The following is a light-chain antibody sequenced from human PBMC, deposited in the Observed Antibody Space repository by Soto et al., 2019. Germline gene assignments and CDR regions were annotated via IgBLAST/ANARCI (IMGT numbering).Light chain of an antibody. CDR1: QSVNTN. V-gene: IGKV3-20*01. CDR3: QQYGHSPIT. CDR2: GAS. Sequence: EIVLTRSPGTLSLSPGERATLXXXASQSVNTNLAWYQQKPGQAPRLLISGASSRATGIPDRFSGSGSGTDFTLTISRLEPEDFALYYCQQYGHSPITFGQGTRLEIK. J-gene: IGKJ5*01.